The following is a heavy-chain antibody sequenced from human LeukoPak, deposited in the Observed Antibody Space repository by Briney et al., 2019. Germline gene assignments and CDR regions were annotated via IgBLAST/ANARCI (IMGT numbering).Heavy chain of an antibody. V-gene: IGHV3-66*01. CDR1: GFTVSSNY. Sequence: GGSLRLSCAASGFTVSSNYMSWVRQAPGKGLEWVSVIYSGGSTYYADSVEGRFTISRDNSKNTLYLQMNSLRAEDTAVYYCARDPPDYYDSSDQSDYWGQGTLVTVSS. CDR3: ARDPPDYYDSSDQSDY. D-gene: IGHD3-22*01. CDR2: IYSGGST. J-gene: IGHJ4*02.